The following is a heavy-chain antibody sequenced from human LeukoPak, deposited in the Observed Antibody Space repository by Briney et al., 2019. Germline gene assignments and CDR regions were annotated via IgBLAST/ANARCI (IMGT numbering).Heavy chain of an antibody. CDR1: GFTFSSYA. Sequence: GGSLRLSCAASGFTFSSYAMSWVRQAPGKGLEWVSAISGSGGSTYYADSVKGRFTISRDNAKNSLYLQMSGLRDEDTAVYYCARAAWAGSSNDFDYWGQGTLVTVSS. CDR2: ISGSGGST. D-gene: IGHD4-11*01. V-gene: IGHV3-23*01. CDR3: ARAAWAGSSNDFDY. J-gene: IGHJ4*02.